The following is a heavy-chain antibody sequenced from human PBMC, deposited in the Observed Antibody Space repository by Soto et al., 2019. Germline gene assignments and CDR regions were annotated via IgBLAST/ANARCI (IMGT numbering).Heavy chain of an antibody. D-gene: IGHD1-1*01. J-gene: IGHJ2*01. CDR3: AIVGTGIWYFDL. CDR1: GFTFSSYW. V-gene: IGHV3-74*01. Sequence: EVQLVESGGGLVQPGESLRLSCAASGFTFSSYWMHWVRQAPGKGLVWVSRINSDGSTRSYADSVKGRFTISRDNAKNTLYLQMNNLSAEDTAVYYGAIVGTGIWYFDLWGRGTLVTVSS. CDR2: INSDGSTR.